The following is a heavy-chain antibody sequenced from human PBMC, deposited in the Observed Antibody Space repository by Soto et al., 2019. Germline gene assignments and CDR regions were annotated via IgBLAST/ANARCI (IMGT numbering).Heavy chain of an antibody. CDR1: GGSMSKFY. CDR3: VRDGSKTLRDCFDP. J-gene: IGHJ5*02. CDR2: VYAAGTS. V-gene: IGHV4-4*07. Sequence: SETLSLTCSVSGGSMSKFYWSWIRTPAGKGLEWMGRVYAAGTSDYNPSLRSRIAMSVDISKKTFSLRLRSVTAADTGVYYCVRDGSKTLRDCFDPWGQGILVTVS. D-gene: IGHD4-17*01.